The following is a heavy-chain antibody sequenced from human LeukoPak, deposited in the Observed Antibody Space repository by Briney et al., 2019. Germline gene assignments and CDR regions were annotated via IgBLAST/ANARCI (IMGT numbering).Heavy chain of an antibody. D-gene: IGHD1-26*01. V-gene: IGHV3-9*01. CDR3: AKDTPPVGATDYYYGMDV. CDR1: GFTFDDYA. CDR2: ISWNSGSI. Sequence: GGSLRLSCAASGFTFDDYAMHWVRQAPGKGLEWVSGISWNSGSIGYADSVKGRFTISRDNAKNSLYLQMNSLRAEDTALYYCAKDTPPVGATDYYYGMDVWGQGTTVTVSS. J-gene: IGHJ6*02.